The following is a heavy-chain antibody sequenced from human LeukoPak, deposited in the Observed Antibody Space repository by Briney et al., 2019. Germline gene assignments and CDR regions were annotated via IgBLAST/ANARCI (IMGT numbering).Heavy chain of an antibody. CDR3: ARWWEFGGVSPI. D-gene: IGHD3-16*01. J-gene: IGHJ3*02. V-gene: IGHV4-34*01. CDR2: INHSGST. Sequence: SETLSLTCAVYGGSFSGYYWSWIRQPPGKGLEWIGGINHSGSTNYNPSLKSRVTISVDTSKNQFSLKLSSVTAADTAVYYCARWWEFGGVSPIWGQGTMVTVSS. CDR1: GGSFSGYY.